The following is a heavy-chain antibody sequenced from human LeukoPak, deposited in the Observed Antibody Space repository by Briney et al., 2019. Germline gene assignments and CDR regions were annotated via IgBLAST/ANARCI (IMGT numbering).Heavy chain of an antibody. CDR2: IYYSGST. J-gene: IGHJ4*02. V-gene: IGHV4-59*12. CDR3: ARFSRYYYDSSGYDYFDY. D-gene: IGHD3-22*01. CDR1: GGSISSYY. Sequence: PSETLSLTCTVSGGSISSYYWSWIRQPPGKGLEWIGYIYYSGSTNYNPSLKSRVTISVDTSKNQFSLKLSSVTAADTAVYYCARFSRYYYDSSGYDYFDYWGQGTLVTVSS.